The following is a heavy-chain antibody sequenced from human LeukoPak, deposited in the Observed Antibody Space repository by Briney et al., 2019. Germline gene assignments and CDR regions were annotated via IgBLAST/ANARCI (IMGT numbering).Heavy chain of an antibody. J-gene: IGHJ4*02. Sequence: GGSLRLSCAASEFTFSSYSMNWVRQAPGKGLEWVSSISSSSSYIYYADSVKGRFTISRDNAKNSLYLQMNSLRAEDTAVYYCGSSTTHRALGYWGQGTLVTVSS. CDR3: GSSTTHRALGY. CDR2: ISSSSSYI. CDR1: EFTFSSYS. V-gene: IGHV3-21*01. D-gene: IGHD2/OR15-2a*01.